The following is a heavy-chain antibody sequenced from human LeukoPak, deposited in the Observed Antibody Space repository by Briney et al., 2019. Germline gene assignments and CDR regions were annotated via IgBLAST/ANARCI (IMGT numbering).Heavy chain of an antibody. Sequence: GGSLRLSCAASGFTFSSYAMSWVRQSPGKGLEWVSAISGGGGSTYYADSVKGRFTICRDNSKNTLYLQMNSLRAEDTAVYYCTHDYDFYGEFDYWGQGTLVTVSS. V-gene: IGHV3-23*01. CDR3: THDYDFYGEFDY. J-gene: IGHJ4*02. D-gene: IGHD2/OR15-2a*01. CDR2: ISGGGGST. CDR1: GFTFSSYA.